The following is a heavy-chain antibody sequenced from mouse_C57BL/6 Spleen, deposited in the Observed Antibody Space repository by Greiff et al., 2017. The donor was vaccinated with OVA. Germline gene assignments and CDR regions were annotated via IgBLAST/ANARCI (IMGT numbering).Heavy chain of an antibody. V-gene: IGHV5-4*01. CDR3: ARDGSYSNYESRYFDY. D-gene: IGHD2-5*01. CDR2: ISDGGSYT. CDR1: GFTFSSYA. J-gene: IGHJ2*01. Sequence: EVKLVESGGGLVKPGGSLKLSCAASGFTFSSYAMSWVRQTPEKRLEWVATISDGGSYTYYPDNVKGRFTISRDNAKNNLYLQMSHLKSEDTAMYYCARDGSYSNYESRYFDYWGQGTTLTVSS.